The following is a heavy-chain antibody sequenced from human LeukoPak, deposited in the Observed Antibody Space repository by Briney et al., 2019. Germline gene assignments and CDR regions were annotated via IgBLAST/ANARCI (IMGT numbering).Heavy chain of an antibody. Sequence: GGSLRLSCAASGFTFSSYTMSWVRQAPGKGLEWVSVVSGSGVGTYYADSVKGRFTISRDNSKNTLFLQMNSLRAEDTAVYYCARAVAGTFDYWGQGTLVTVSS. V-gene: IGHV3-23*01. CDR3: ARAVAGTFDY. CDR1: GFTFSSYT. CDR2: VSGSGVGT. D-gene: IGHD6-19*01. J-gene: IGHJ4*02.